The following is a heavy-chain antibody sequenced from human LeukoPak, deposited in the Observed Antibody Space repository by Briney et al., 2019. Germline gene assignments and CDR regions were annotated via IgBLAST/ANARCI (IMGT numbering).Heavy chain of an antibody. D-gene: IGHD1-26*01. J-gene: IGHJ4*02. CDR2: IDWDDDK. Sequence: SGPTLVNPAQTLTLTCTFSGFSLSTSGMCVSWIRQPPGKALEWLARIDWDDDKYYSTSLKTRLTISKDTSKNQVVLTMTNMDPVDTATYYCARIRSGSHYSAFDYWGQGTLVTVSS. CDR1: GFSLSTSGMC. V-gene: IGHV2-70*11. CDR3: ARIRSGSHYSAFDY.